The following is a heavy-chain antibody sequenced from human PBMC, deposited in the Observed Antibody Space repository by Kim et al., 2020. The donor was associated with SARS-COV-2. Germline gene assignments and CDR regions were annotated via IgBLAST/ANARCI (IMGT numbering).Heavy chain of an antibody. D-gene: IGHD3-9*01. CDR3: ATGVVGIFTAYYKRWFLDY. CDR2: FSPEDGET. CDR1: GYTLTDLA. J-gene: IGHJ4*02. V-gene: IGHV1-24*01. Sequence: ASVKVSCKVSGYTLTDLAIHWVRQAPGQGLEWMGRFSPEDGETIYAQKFQGRVTMTEDTFTSTAYMELSSLRSEDTAVYYCATGVVGIFTAYYKRWFLDYWGQGTLVTVSS.